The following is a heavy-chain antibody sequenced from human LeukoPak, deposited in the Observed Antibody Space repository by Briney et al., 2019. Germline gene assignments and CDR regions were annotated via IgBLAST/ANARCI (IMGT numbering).Heavy chain of an antibody. Sequence: GGSLRLSCAASGFTFSSYWMSWVRQAPGKGLEWVANIKQDGSEKYYVDSVKGRFTISRDNAKNSLYLQLNGLRAEDTAVYYCARDYYDYVWGSYRYTFDYWGQGTLVTVSS. J-gene: IGHJ4*02. CDR2: IKQDGSEK. D-gene: IGHD3-16*02. V-gene: IGHV3-7*01. CDR3: ARDYYDYVWGSYRYTFDY. CDR1: GFTFSSYW.